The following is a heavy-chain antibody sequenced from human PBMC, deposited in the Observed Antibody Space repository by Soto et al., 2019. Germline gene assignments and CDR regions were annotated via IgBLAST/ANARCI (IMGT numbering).Heavy chain of an antibody. V-gene: IGHV4-30-2*01. J-gene: IGHJ4*02. CDR1: GGSISSGGYS. D-gene: IGHD3-3*02. Sequence: PSETLSLTCAVSGGSISSGGYSWSWIRQPPGKGLEWIGYIYHSGSTYYNPSLKSRVTISVDRSKNQFSLKLSSVTAADTAVYYRARSPHFGSARSWRGYFDYWGQGNLVTVSS. CDR3: ARSPHFGSARSWRGYFDY. CDR2: IYHSGST.